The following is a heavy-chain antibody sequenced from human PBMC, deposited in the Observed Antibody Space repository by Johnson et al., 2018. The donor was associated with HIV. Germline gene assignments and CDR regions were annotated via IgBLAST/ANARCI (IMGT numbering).Heavy chain of an antibody. CDR3: VRDLPYCSGGFCQTDGFDI. Sequence: VQLVESGGGVVRPGRSLRLSCAASGFTISSYDIHWVRQITGKSLEWVSAIGAAGEAYYPGSVKGRFSISRDNAKNSLYLQMNSLRVEDTAVYYCVRDLPYCSGGFCQTDGFDIWGQGTMVTASS. CDR2: IGAAGEA. J-gene: IGHJ3*02. D-gene: IGHD2-15*01. V-gene: IGHV3-13*01. CDR1: GFTISSYD.